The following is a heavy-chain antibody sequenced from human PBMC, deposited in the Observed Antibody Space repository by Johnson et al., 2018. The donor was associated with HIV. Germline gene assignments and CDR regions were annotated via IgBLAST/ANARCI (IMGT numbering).Heavy chain of an antibody. J-gene: IGHJ3*02. CDR2: INWNGGST. CDR1: GFTFDDYV. Sequence: EVQLVESGGGVVQPGRSLRLSCAASGFTFDDYVMSWVRQGPGKGLEWVSGINWNGGSTGYADSVKGRFTISRDNTKNSLYLQMNSLRAEDTALYYCARGFVRITMILVADAFDIWGQGTMVTVSS. CDR3: ARGFVRITMILVADAFDI. V-gene: IGHV3-20*04. D-gene: IGHD3-22*01.